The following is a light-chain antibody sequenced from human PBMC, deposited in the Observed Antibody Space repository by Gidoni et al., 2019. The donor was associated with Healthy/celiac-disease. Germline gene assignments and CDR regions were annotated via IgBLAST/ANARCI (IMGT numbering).Light chain of an antibody. CDR3: QSYDSSLSGSV. CDR2: GNS. V-gene: IGLV1-40*01. Sequence: QSVLTQPPSVSGAPGQRVTISCTGISSNIGAGYDVHWYQQLPGTAPKPLIYGNSNRPSGVPDRFSGSKSGTSASLAITGLQAEDEADYYCQSYDSSLSGSVFGGGTKLTVL. CDR1: SSNIGAGYD. J-gene: IGLJ2*01.